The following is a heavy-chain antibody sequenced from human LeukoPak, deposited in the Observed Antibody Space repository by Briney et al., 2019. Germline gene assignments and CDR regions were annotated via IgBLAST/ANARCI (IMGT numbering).Heavy chain of an antibody. CDR3: ARRQRWLQLQPFDY. J-gene: IGHJ4*02. CDR2: INHSGST. CDR1: GGSFSGYY. Sequence: SETLSLTCAVYGGSFSGYYWSWLRQPPGKGLEWIGEINHSGSTNYNPSLKSRVTISVDTSKNQFSLKLSSVTAADTAVYYCARRQRWLQLQPFDYWGQGTLVTVSS. V-gene: IGHV4-34*01. D-gene: IGHD5-24*01.